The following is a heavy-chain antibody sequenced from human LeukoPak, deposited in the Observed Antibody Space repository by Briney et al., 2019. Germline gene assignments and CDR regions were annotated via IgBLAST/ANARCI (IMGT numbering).Heavy chain of an antibody. CDR3: ARGSGYDFWSGYYISGQHDAFDI. V-gene: IGHV4-4*07. CDR2: IYTSGST. D-gene: IGHD3-3*01. J-gene: IGHJ3*02. Sequence: SETLSLTCTVSGGSISSYYWSWIRQPAGKGLEWIGRIYTSGSTNYNPSLKSRVTMSVDTSKNQFSLKLSSVTAADTAVYYCARGSGYDFWSGYYISGQHDAFDIWGQGTMVTVSS. CDR1: GGSISSYY.